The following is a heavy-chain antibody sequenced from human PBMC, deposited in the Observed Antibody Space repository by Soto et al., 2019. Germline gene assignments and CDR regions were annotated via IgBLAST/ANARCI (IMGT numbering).Heavy chain of an antibody. V-gene: IGHV3-66*01. CDR2: IYSGGTT. J-gene: IGHJ4*02. Sequence: VQLVESGGGLVQPGGSLRLSCAASGITVSSNYMSWVRQAPGKGLEWVSVIYSGGTTYYTDSVKGRFTISRDNSKNTLYLQMNSLSAEDTAVYYCARGGGIVATIRRGFDFWGQGTLVTVSS. D-gene: IGHD5-12*01. CDR1: GITVSSNY. CDR3: ARGGGIVATIRRGFDF.